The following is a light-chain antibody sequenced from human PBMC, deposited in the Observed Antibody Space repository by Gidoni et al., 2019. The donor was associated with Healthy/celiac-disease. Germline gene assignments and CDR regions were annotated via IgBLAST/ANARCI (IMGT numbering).Light chain of an antibody. CDR2: EVS. J-gene: IGLJ1*01. Sequence: QSALTQPASVSGSPGQSITISCTGTSSDVGGYNYVSWYQQNPGKAPNLMIYEVSNRPSGVSHRFSGSKSGNTASLTISGLQAEDEADYYCSSYTSSSTSYVFGTGTKVTVL. CDR3: SSYTSSSTSYV. V-gene: IGLV2-14*01. CDR1: SSDVGGYNY.